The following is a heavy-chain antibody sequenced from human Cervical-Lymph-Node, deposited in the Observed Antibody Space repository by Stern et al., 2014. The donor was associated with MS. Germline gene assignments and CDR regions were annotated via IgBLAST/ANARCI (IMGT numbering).Heavy chain of an antibody. CDR3: AKGPSGASSAIFDY. V-gene: IGHV1-24*01. CDR1: GYTLTELS. J-gene: IGHJ4*02. D-gene: IGHD3-22*01. Sequence: QVQLGQSGAEVKKPGASVKVSCKVSGYTLTELSMHWVRQAPGKGLEWMGGFDPEDGETIYAQKFQGRVTMTEDTSQDTAYTDMGSLRSEDTAVYDGAKGPSGASSAIFDYWGQGTLVTVSS. CDR2: FDPEDGET.